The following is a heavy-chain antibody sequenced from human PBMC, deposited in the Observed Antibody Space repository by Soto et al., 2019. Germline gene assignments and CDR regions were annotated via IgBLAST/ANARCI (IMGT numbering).Heavy chain of an antibody. D-gene: IGHD3-16*02. Sequence: SETLSLTCTVSGGSISSSSYYWGWIRQPPGKGLEWIGSIYYSGSTYYNPSLKSRVTISVDTSKNQFSPKLSSVTAADTAVYYCACMITFGGVIATLTWFDPWGQETLLTVSS. J-gene: IGHJ5*02. CDR1: GGSISSSSYY. V-gene: IGHV4-39*01. CDR3: ACMITFGGVIATLTWFDP. CDR2: IYYSGST.